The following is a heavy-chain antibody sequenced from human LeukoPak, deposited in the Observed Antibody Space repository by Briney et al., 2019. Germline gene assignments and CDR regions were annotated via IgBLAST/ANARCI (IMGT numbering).Heavy chain of an antibody. V-gene: IGHV3-53*01. CDR1: GFTVSSNY. J-gene: IGHJ4*02. Sequence: PGGSLRLSCAASGFTVSSNYMSWVRQAPGKGLEWVSVMYSGGSTNYADSVKGRLTIPRDNSKNTLYLQMNSLRAEDTAVYYCTRGQPTYSSGWYVLDYWGQGALVTVSS. CDR2: MYSGGST. D-gene: IGHD6-19*01. CDR3: TRGQPTYSSGWYVLDY.